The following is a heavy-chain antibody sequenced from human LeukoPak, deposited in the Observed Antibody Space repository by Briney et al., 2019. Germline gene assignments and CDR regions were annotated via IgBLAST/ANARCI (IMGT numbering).Heavy chain of an antibody. CDR3: ASQLYYYDSSGPSYYFDY. J-gene: IGHJ4*02. V-gene: IGHV4-39*07. CDR2: IYYSGST. CDR1: GGSISSSSYY. D-gene: IGHD3-22*01. Sequence: PSETLSLTCTVAGGSISSSSYYWGWIRQPPGKGLEWIGSIYYSGSTYYNPSLKSRVTISVDTSKNQFSLKLSSVTAADTAVYYCASQLYYYDSSGPSYYFDYWGQGTLVTVSS.